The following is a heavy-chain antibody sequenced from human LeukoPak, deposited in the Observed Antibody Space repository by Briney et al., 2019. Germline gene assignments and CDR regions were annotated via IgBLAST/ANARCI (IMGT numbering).Heavy chain of an antibody. V-gene: IGHV1-2*02. Sequence: ASVKVSCKASGYTFTGYYIHWVRQAPGQGLEWMGWINPNTDSTNYAQKFQGRVTLTRDTSLSTAYMELSNLKSDDTAMYYCARGVTGTTGPRLDALDIWGQGTMVTVSS. J-gene: IGHJ3*02. CDR3: ARGVTGTTGPRLDALDI. D-gene: IGHD1-7*01. CDR1: GYTFTGYY. CDR2: INPNTDST.